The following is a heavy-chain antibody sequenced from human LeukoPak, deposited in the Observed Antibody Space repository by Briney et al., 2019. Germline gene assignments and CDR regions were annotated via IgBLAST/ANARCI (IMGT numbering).Heavy chain of an antibody. J-gene: IGHJ5*02. CDR2: ISAYNGNT. V-gene: IGHV1-18*01. CDR1: GYTFTSYG. CDR3: ASQVGYDSSDQGWFDP. D-gene: IGHD3-22*01. Sequence: ASAKVSCKASGYTFTSYGILWVRQAPGQGLEWMGWISAYNGNTNYAQKFQGRVTMTEDTSTDTAYMELSSLRSEDTAVYYCASQVGYDSSDQGWFDPWGQGTLVTVSS.